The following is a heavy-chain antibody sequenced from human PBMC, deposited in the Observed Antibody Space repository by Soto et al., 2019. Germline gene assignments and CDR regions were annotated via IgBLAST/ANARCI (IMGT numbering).Heavy chain of an antibody. CDR3: ARVLAYDSSGYYYAPFDY. D-gene: IGHD3-22*01. V-gene: IGHV1-2*04. J-gene: IGHJ4*02. Sequence: ASVKVSCKASGYTFTGYYMHWVRQAPGQGLEWMGWINPNSGGTNYAQKFQGWVTMTRDTSISTAYMELSRLRSDDTAVYYCARVLAYDSSGYYYAPFDYWGQGTLVTVSS. CDR1: GYTFTGYY. CDR2: INPNSGGT.